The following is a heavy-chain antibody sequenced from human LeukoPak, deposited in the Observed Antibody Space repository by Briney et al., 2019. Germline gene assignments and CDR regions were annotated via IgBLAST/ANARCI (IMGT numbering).Heavy chain of an antibody. Sequence: SETLSLTXTVSGCSISSYYWIWIRQSPGKGLEGLGYIYYSGSNNYNPSLESGTITTVDTTNKQFFLQLSLVTAVDTAAYYGWRDPWGGSWFDPWGQGTLVTVSS. CDR2: IYYSGSN. V-gene: IGHV4-59*01. D-gene: IGHD3-10*01. CDR1: GCSISSYY. J-gene: IGHJ5*02. CDR3: WRDPWGGSWFDP.